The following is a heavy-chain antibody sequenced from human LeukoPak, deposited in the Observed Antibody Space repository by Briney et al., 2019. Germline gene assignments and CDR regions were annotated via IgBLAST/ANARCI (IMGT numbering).Heavy chain of an antibody. D-gene: IGHD3-9*01. J-gene: IGHJ4*02. Sequence: GGSLRLSCAASGFTFSSYGMSWVRQAPGKGLEWVSAIIGSGDNTYYADSVKGRFTISRDNSKNTLFLQMNSLRAEDTAVYYCAKSGLIRYLDYWGQGTLVTVSS. V-gene: IGHV3-23*01. CDR1: GFTFSSYG. CDR3: AKSGLIRYLDY. CDR2: IIGSGDNT.